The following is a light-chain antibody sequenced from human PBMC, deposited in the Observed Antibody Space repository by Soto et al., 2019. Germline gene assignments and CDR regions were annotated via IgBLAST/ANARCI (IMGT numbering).Light chain of an antibody. CDR3: LSFDSSLSVV. V-gene: IGLV1-40*01. CDR2: GNT. J-gene: IGLJ2*01. CDR1: SSNIGAGYD. Sequence: QSAVTQPPSVSGAPGQRVTISCTGSSSNIGAGYDVHWYQQLLGRAPKLLIYGNTNRPSGVPDRFSGSKSGTSASLAITGLQAEDEADYYCLSFDSSLSVVFGGGTKVTVL.